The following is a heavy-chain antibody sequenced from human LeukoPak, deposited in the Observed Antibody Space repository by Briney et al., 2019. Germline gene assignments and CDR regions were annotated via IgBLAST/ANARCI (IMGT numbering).Heavy chain of an antibody. Sequence: ASVKVSCKASGYTFTSYYMHWVRQAPGQGLEWMGIINPSGGSTSYAQKFQGRVTMTRDTSTSTVYMELSSLRSEDTAVYYCARDPWEWGGEWRSSSHGNAFDIWGQGTMVTVSS. CDR1: GYTFTSYY. V-gene: IGHV1-46*01. CDR2: INPSGGST. J-gene: IGHJ3*02. CDR3: ARDPWEWGGEWRSSSHGNAFDI. D-gene: IGHD2-21*01.